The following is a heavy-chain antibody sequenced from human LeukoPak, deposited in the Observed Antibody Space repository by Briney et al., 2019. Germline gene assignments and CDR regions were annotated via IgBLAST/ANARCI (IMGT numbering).Heavy chain of an antibody. J-gene: IGHJ4*02. Sequence: SETLSLTCAVYGGSFSGYYWSWIRQPPGKGLEWIGEINHSGSTNYNPSLKSRVTISVDTSKNQFSLKLSSVTAADTAVYYCARDDCGGYCYSNWGQGTLVTVSS. CDR3: ARDDCGGYCYSN. CDR1: GGSFSGYY. CDR2: INHSGST. D-gene: IGHD2-21*01. V-gene: IGHV4-34*01.